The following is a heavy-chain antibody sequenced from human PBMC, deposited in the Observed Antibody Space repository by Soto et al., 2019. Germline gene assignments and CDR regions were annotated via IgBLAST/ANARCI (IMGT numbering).Heavy chain of an antibody. J-gene: IGHJ5*02. D-gene: IGHD6-13*01. CDR2: IIPIFGTA. CDR3: ARGGAAAGTIRGNNWFDP. Sequence: ASVKVSCKASGGTFSSYAISWVRQAPGQGLEWMGGIIPIFGTANYAQKFQGRVTITADKSTSTAYMELSSLRSEDTAVYYCARGGAAAGTIRGNNWFDPWGQGTLVTVYS. CDR1: GGTFSSYA. V-gene: IGHV1-69*06.